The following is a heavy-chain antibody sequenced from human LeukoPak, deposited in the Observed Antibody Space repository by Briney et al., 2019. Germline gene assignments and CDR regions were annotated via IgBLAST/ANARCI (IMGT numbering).Heavy chain of an antibody. D-gene: IGHD3-10*01. Sequence: GASVKVSCKASGYTFTGYYMHWVRQAPGQGLEWMGWINPNSGGTNYAQKFQGRVTMTRDTSISTAYMELSRLRSDDTAVYYCARVASYGSGSSDFDYWGQGTLVTVSS. CDR2: INPNSGGT. V-gene: IGHV1-2*02. CDR1: GYTFTGYY. CDR3: ARVASYGSGSSDFDY. J-gene: IGHJ4*02.